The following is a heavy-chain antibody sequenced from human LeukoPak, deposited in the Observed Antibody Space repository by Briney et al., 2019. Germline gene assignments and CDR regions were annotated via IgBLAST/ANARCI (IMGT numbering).Heavy chain of an antibody. V-gene: IGHV1-2*02. CDR3: ARDFSTGWFDP. CDR2: ISPNSGGT. Sequence: ASVKVSCKASGYTFTDYYMHWVRQAAGRGLEWMGWISPNSGGTDYAQKFQGRVTMTRDSSISTVYMELSRLTSDDTAVYYCARDFSTGWFDPWGQGTLVTVSS. CDR1: GYTFTDYY. J-gene: IGHJ5*02.